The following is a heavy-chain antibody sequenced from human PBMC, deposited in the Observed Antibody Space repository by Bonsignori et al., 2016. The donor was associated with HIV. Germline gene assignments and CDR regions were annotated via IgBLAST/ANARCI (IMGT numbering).Heavy chain of an antibody. D-gene: IGHD6-19*01. J-gene: IGHJ3*02. V-gene: IGHV3-48*02. Sequence: GGSLRLSCAASGFTFSHYNMNWVRQAPGKGLEWVSYISSSSSTIYYADSVKGRFTISRDNAKNSLYLQVNSLRDEDTAVYYCARVSSGWYGGAFDIWGQGTMVTVSS. CDR1: GFTFSHYN. CDR3: ARVSSGWYGGAFDI. CDR2: ISSSSSTI.